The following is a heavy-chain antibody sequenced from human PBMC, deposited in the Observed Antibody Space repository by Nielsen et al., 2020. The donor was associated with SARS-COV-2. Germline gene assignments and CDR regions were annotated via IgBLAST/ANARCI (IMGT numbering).Heavy chain of an antibody. V-gene: IGHV3-30*03. D-gene: IGHD6-19*01. Sequence: GESPKISRAAAGFTFRKYCMHWVRKAPGKGLEWVSVISYDGSDKYYAASVKGRFTLSRDNSKTTLYLHINSLRAEDTAVYYCVTGGQWLVRQPYGMEVWGQGTTVTVSS. CDR3: VTGGQWLVRQPYGMEV. J-gene: IGHJ6*02. CDR1: GFTFRKYC. CDR2: ISYDGSDK.